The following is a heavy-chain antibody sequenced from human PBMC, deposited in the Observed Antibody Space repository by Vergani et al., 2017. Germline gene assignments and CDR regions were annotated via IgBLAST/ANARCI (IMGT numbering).Heavy chain of an antibody. CDR1: GFTFSSYA. CDR3: ALTRYYGSGSYPFDY. CDR2: ISGSGGST. Sequence: VQLVESGGGLVKPGGSLRLSCAASGFTFSSYAMSWVRQAPGKGLEWVSAISGSGGSTYYADSVKGRFTISRDNSKNTLYLQMNSLRAEDTAVYYCALTRYYGSGSYPFDYWGQGTLVTVSS. V-gene: IGHV3-23*04. J-gene: IGHJ4*02. D-gene: IGHD3-10*01.